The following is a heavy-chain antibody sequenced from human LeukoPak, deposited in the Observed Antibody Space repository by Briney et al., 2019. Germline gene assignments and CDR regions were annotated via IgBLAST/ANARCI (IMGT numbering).Heavy chain of an antibody. J-gene: IGHJ4*02. CDR2: IKEDGSEK. D-gene: IGHD3-22*01. Sequence: GGSLRLSCAASGFTFSSYWMTWVRQAPGKGLERVANIKEDGSEKYYVDSVKGRFTISRDNAKNSLYLQMNSLRAEDTAVYFCARVKYYYDSSGYYEYYFDYWGQGTLVTVSS. V-gene: IGHV3-7*03. CDR1: GFTFSSYW. CDR3: ARVKYYYDSSGYYEYYFDY.